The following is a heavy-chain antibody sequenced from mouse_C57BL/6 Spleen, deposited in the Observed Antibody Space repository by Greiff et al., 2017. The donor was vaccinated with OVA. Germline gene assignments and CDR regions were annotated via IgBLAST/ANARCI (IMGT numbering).Heavy chain of an antibody. V-gene: IGHV10-3*01. J-gene: IGHJ2*01. CDR2: IRSKSSNYAT. CDR3: VRDGIPDYYGSSLWDY. CDR1: GFTFNTYA. Sequence: EVMLVESGGGLVQPKGSLKLSCAASGFTFNTYAMHWVRQAPGKGLEWVARIRSKSSNYATYYADSVKDRFTISRDDSQSMLYLQMNNLKTEDTAMYYCVRDGIPDYYGSSLWDYWGQGTTLTVSS. D-gene: IGHD1-1*01.